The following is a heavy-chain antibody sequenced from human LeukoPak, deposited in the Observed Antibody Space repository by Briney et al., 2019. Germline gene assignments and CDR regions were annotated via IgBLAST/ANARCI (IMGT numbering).Heavy chain of an antibody. CDR2: INPNSGGT. CDR3: ARAADAERWLQLVF. J-gene: IGHJ4*02. Sequence: ASVTVSCKASGYTFTGYYMHWVRQAPGQGLEWMGWINPNSGGTNYAQRFQGRVTMTRDTSISTAYMELSRLRSDDTAVYYCARAADAERWLQLVFWGQGTLVTVSS. V-gene: IGHV1-2*02. D-gene: IGHD5-24*01. CDR1: GYTFTGYY.